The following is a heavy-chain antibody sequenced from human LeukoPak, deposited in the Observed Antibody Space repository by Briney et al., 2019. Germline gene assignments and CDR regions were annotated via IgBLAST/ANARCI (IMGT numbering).Heavy chain of an antibody. J-gene: IGHJ3*02. CDR3: ARDKWEPRYAFDI. CDR1: GYTFTSYY. CDR2: IHPGGGST. V-gene: IGHV1-46*01. Sequence: ASVKVSCKASGYTFTSYYIHWVRQAPGQGLEWMGIIHPGGGSTSYAQKFQGRVTMTRDMSTSTVYMELSSLRSEDTAVYYCARDKWEPRYAFDIWGQGTMVTVSS. D-gene: IGHD1-26*01.